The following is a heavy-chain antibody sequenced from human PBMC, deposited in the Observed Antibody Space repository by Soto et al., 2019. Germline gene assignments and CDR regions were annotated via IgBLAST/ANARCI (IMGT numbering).Heavy chain of an antibody. CDR2: ISGSPDST. J-gene: IGHJ6*03. Sequence: GGSLRLSCAASVITFSTHAMSWVRQAPGKGLEWVSTISGSPDSTYYATSVKGRFTISRDKSKNTLYLQMNSLRAEDTAVYYCAKGGLIAAGGGYMDVWGKGTTVTVSS. V-gene: IGHV3-23*01. D-gene: IGHD6-13*01. CDR1: VITFSTHA. CDR3: AKGGLIAAGGGYMDV.